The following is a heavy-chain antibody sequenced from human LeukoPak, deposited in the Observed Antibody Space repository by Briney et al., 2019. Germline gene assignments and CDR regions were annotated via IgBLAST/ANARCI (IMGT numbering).Heavy chain of an antibody. Sequence: GGSLRLSCAASGFTFSSYAMHWVRQAPGKGLEWVAVISYDGSNKYYADSVKGRFTISRDNSKNTLYLQMNSLRAEDTAVYYCARDTGGSSYFDYWGQGTLVT. V-gene: IGHV3-30-3*01. J-gene: IGHJ4*02. D-gene: IGHD2-8*02. CDR3: ARDTGGSSYFDY. CDR1: GFTFSSYA. CDR2: ISYDGSNK.